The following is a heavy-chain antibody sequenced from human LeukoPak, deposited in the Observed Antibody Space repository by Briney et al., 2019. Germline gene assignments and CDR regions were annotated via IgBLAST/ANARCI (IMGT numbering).Heavy chain of an antibody. CDR1: GFTFSSYS. Sequence: GGSLRLSCAASGFTFSSYSMNWVRQAPGKGLEWVSYISSSSSTIYYADSVKGRFTISRDNAKNSLYLQMNSLRAEDTAVYYCVISNYYDSSGSFDYWGQGTLVTVSS. V-gene: IGHV3-48*04. CDR3: VISNYYDSSGSFDY. D-gene: IGHD3-22*01. J-gene: IGHJ4*02. CDR2: ISSSSSTI.